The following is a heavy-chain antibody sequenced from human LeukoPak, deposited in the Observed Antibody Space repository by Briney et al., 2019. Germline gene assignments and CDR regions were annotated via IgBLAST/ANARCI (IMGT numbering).Heavy chain of an antibody. CDR2: IKQDGSEK. D-gene: IGHD4-17*01. J-gene: IGHJ3*02. CDR3: ARERYGRDAFDN. V-gene: IGHV3-7*05. CDR1: GFTFSRNW. Sequence: GGSLRLSCASSGFTFSRNWMSWVRQAPGKGLEWVANIKQDGSEKYYVDSVKGRFTISRDNAKNSLFLQMNSLIAEDTAVYYCARERYGRDAFDNWGQGTMVAVSS.